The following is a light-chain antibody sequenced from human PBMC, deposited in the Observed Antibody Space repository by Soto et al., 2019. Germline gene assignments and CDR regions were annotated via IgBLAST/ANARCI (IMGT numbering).Light chain of an antibody. CDR2: GNI. CDR1: SSNIGAGYD. J-gene: IGLJ1*01. V-gene: IGLV1-40*01. Sequence: QSVLTQPPSVSGAPGQRVTISCTGSSSNIGAGYDVHWYQQRPGTAPKLLIFGNINRPSGVPDRFSGSKSGTSASLAITGLQAEDEAEYFCISYKTDDTFLFGTGTKVTVL. CDR3: ISYKTDDTFL.